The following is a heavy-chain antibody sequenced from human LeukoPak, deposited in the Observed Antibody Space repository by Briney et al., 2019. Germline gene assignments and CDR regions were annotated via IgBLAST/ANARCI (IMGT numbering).Heavy chain of an antibody. CDR2: TYHRSTWYD. D-gene: IGHD6-13*01. V-gene: IGHV6-1*01. CDR1: GDSFSSNNAA. J-gene: IGHJ4*02. Sequence: SQTLSLTCAISGDSFSSNNAAWNWIRQSPSRGLEWLGRTYHRSTWYDDYVVSVRSRLTITPDISKNQVSLQLNSVTPEDTAVYYCTREVAGTGGFDYWGQGITVTVSS. CDR3: TREVAGTGGFDY.